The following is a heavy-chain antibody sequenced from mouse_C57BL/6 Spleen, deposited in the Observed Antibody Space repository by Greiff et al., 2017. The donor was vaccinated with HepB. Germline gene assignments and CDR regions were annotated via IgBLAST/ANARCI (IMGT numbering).Heavy chain of an antibody. CDR2: INPGSGGT. J-gene: IGHJ2*01. Sequence: QVQLQQSGAELVRPGTSVKVSCKASGYAFTNYLIEWVKQRPGQGLEWIGVINPGSGGTNYNGKFKGKATLTADKSSSTAYMQLSSLTSEDSAVYFCAISNWDFDYWGQGTTLTVSS. CDR1: GYAFTNYL. V-gene: IGHV1-54*01. CDR3: AISNWDFDY. D-gene: IGHD4-1*01.